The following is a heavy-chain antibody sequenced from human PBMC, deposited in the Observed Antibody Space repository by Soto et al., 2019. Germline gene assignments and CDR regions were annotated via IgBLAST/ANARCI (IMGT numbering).Heavy chain of an antibody. CDR1: GACLSGSY. J-gene: IGHJ5*02. Sequence: EAHSVVSNAAGACLSGSYEIWIGHPPGKGLEWIGRIYATGSSDYNPSLKSRITTSVDMSKKQFSLTLRSVTASDTAMYYCVRDGTKNLRDWFDPWGQGILVTGSS. D-gene: IGHD1-1*01. V-gene: IGHV4-4*07. CDR3: VRDGTKNLRDWFDP. CDR2: IYATGSS.